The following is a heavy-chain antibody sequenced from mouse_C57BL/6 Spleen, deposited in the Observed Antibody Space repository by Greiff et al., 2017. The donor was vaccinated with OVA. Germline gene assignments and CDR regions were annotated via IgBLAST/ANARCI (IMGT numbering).Heavy chain of an antibody. J-gene: IGHJ3*01. Sequence: VQLQQSGAELARPGASVKLSCKASGYTFTSYGISWVKQRTGQGLEWIGEIYPRSGNTYYNEKFKGKATLTVDKSSSTAYMELRSLTSEDSAVYFCAREGDCSGYVAYWGQGTLVTVSA. CDR3: AREGDCSGYVAY. CDR2: IYPRSGNT. CDR1: GYTFTSYG. D-gene: IGHD3-2*02. V-gene: IGHV1-81*01.